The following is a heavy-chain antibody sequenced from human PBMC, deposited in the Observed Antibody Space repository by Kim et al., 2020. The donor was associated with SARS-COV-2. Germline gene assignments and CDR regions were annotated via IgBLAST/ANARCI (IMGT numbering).Heavy chain of an antibody. CDR3: ARDGGYCSSTICSLDY. J-gene: IGHJ4*02. Sequence: VKGRFTISRDNAKTSLYLQMKGLGDVDTAVYYCARDGGYCSSTICSLDYWGQGTLVTVSS. V-gene: IGHV3-48*02. D-gene: IGHD2-2*01.